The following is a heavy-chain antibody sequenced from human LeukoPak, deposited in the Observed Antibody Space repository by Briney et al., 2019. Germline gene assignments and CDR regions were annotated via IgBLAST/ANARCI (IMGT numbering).Heavy chain of an antibody. D-gene: IGHD3-10*01. CDR2: ISASGAGT. CDR3: AREGVRGSGSYYNVKDY. V-gene: IGHV3-23*01. J-gene: IGHJ4*02. Sequence: GESLRLSCSVSGFTFSSYAVSWVRQAPGKGLEWVSSISASGAGTYYADSVKGRFTISRDNSKNTLYLQMNSLRAEDTAVYCCAREGVRGSGSYYNVKDYWGQGSLVTVSS. CDR1: GFTFSSYA.